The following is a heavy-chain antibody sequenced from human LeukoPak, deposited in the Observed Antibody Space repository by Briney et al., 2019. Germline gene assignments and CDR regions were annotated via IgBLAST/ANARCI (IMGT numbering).Heavy chain of an antibody. J-gene: IGHJ3*02. D-gene: IGHD3-22*01. CDR2: IGGDGIA. V-gene: IGHV3-69-1*01. CDR1: GFTFTDHP. Sequence: GGSLRLSCAASGFTFTDHPMNWVRQAPGKGLEWISYIGGDGIAFYADSVKGRFTASKDDARKSMYLQMNSLRVEDTAVYYCAKGHSSGFSAFDIWGQGTMVTVSP. CDR3: AKGHSSGFSAFDI.